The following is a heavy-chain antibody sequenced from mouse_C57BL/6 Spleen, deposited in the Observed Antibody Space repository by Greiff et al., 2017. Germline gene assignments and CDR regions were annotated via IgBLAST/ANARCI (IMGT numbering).Heavy chain of an antibody. CDR2: IYPGDGDT. CDR1: GYAFSSYW. V-gene: IGHV1-80*01. Sequence: ESGAELVKPGASVKISCKASGYAFSSYWMNWVKQRPGKGLEWIGQIYPGDGDTNYNGKFKGKATLTADKSSSTAYMQLSSLTSEDSAVXFCARDGSTYKGDYWGQGTTLTVSS. D-gene: IGHD1-1*01. CDR3: ARDGSTYKGDY. J-gene: IGHJ2*01.